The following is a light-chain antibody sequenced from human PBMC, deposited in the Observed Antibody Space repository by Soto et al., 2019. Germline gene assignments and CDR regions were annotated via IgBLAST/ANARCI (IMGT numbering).Light chain of an antibody. Sequence: IQLTQSPSSLSASVGDRVTITCRASQAMSTFLAWYQQKPGDAPKLLIYGASTLQRGVPSRFSGRGSGTDFTLIISSLQPEDFATYYCQQLNSFPPPFGGGTKVELK. CDR1: QAMSTF. J-gene: IGKJ4*01. CDR3: QQLNSFPPP. V-gene: IGKV1-9*01. CDR2: GAS.